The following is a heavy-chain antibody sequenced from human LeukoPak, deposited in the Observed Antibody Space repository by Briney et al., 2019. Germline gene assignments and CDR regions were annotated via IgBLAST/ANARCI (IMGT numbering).Heavy chain of an antibody. CDR2: ISGSGGST. CDR1: RFTFTSYA. V-gene: IGHV3-23*01. D-gene: IGHD3-22*01. J-gene: IGHJ4*02. Sequence: GGSLRLSCAASRFTFTSYAMTWVRQAPGKGLEWVSTISGSGGSTYYADSVKGRFTISRDNSENTLYLQMNSLRPEDTAVYYCAKSPLYYDYWQYYFDYWGQGTLVTVSS. CDR3: AKSPLYYDYWQYYFDY.